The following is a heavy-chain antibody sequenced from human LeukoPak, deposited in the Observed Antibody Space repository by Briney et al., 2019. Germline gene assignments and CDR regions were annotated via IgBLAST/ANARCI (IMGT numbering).Heavy chain of an antibody. CDR2: MSSSGSP. J-gene: IGHJ4*02. CDR1: GGSMSSTSNYY. V-gene: IGHV4-39*07. Sequence: SETLSLTCTVSGGSMSSTSNYYWGWIRQPPGKGLERIGSMSSSGSPYYNPSLKSRVTVSVDTSKNQFSLKLSSVTAADTAVYYCARGLAMKYDFWSGYYLYYFDYWGQGTLVTVSS. D-gene: IGHD3-3*01. CDR3: ARGLAMKYDFWSGYYLYYFDY.